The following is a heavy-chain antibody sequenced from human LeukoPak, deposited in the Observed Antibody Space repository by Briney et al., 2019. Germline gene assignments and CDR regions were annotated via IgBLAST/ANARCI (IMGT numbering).Heavy chain of an antibody. D-gene: IGHD6-6*01. V-gene: IGHV3-7*03. CDR1: GFTFSGFW. Sequence: HAGGSLRLSCVASGFTFSGFWMSWSRQAPGKGLEWVASINSDGSEGYYADVVKGRFTISRDNAKNSLYLQINSLRAEDTAVYYCARSSYSSSSSVWGQGTMVTVSS. CDR3: ARSSYSSSSSV. J-gene: IGHJ3*01. CDR2: INSDGSEG.